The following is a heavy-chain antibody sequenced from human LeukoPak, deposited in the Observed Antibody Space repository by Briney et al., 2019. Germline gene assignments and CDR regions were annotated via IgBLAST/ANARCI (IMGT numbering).Heavy chain of an antibody. CDR3: ARRHAGWSDAFDI. CDR2: IYYSGST. CDR1: GGSISSSSYY. J-gene: IGHJ3*02. D-gene: IGHD2-15*01. V-gene: IGHV4-39*01. Sequence: PSETLSLTCTVSGGSISSSSYYWGWLRQPPGKGLEWIGSIYYSGSTYYNPSLKSRVTISVDTSKNQFSLKLSSVTAADTAVYYCARRHAGWSDAFDIWGQGTMVTVSS.